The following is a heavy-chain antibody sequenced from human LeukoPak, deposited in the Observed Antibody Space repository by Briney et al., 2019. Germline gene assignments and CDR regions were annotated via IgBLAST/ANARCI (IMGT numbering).Heavy chain of an antibody. CDR3: VNGQGSDY. CDR1: GFTFSSYA. Sequence: TGGSLRLSCSASGFTFSSYAMYWVRQAPGKGLEYVSGISSNGGSTNYADSVKGRFTISRDNSKNTLYLQMSSLRVEDTAVYYCVNGQGSDYWGQGTLVTVSS. V-gene: IGHV3-64D*09. J-gene: IGHJ4*02. CDR2: ISSNGGST.